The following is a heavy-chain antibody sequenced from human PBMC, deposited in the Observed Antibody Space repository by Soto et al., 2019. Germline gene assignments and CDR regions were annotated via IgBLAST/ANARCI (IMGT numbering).Heavy chain of an antibody. V-gene: IGHV3-30*18. CDR3: VKDRLLTGSYFDY. Sequence: QVQLVESGGGVVQPGTSLTLSCAASGLTFSTYGMHWVRQPPGKGLEWVAVVSYDGSNKYYADSVKGRFTISRDNSKSTLYLQMNSLRAEDTAVYYCVKDRLLTGSYFDYWGRGTLVTVSS. CDR1: GLTFSTYG. J-gene: IGHJ4*02. D-gene: IGHD1-20*01. CDR2: VSYDGSNK.